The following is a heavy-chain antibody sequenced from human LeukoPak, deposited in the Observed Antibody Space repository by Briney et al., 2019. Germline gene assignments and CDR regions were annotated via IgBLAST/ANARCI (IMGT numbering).Heavy chain of an antibody. J-gene: IGHJ3*02. Sequence: PSQTLSLTWAVSGRSISSDGSSWSWIRHPPGKGLEWIGYIYLSGSTYYNPSLKSRVTILIDWTKNQFYLKMSSVTAAGTVVYICARDGSGSYLPFYIWGERTMGSVSS. CDR3: ARDGSGSYLPFYI. CDR2: IYLSGST. D-gene: IGHD3-10*01. V-gene: IGHV4-30-2*01. CDR1: GRSISSDGSS.